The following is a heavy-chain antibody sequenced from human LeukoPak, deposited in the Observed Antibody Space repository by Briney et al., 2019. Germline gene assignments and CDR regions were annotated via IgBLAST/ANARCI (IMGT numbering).Heavy chain of an antibody. J-gene: IGHJ3*02. V-gene: IGHV3-30-3*01. CDR2: ISYDGSNK. CDR3: AVPPTDAFDI. Sequence: PGGSLRLSCAASGFTFSSYAMHWVRQAPGKGLEWVAVISYDGSNKYYADSVKGRFTISRDNSKNTLYLQMNSLRAEDTAVYYCAVPPTDAFDIWGQGTMVTVSS. CDR1: GFTFSSYA.